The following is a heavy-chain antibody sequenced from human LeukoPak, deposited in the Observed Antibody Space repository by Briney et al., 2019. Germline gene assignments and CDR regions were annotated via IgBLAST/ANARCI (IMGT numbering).Heavy chain of an antibody. CDR1: GFTVSNNY. V-gene: IGHV3-66*01. D-gene: IGHD2-15*01. J-gene: IGHJ4*02. CDR2: LYSGGST. Sequence: PGGSLRLSCAASGFTVSNNYMSWVRQAPGKGLEWVSVLYSGGSTYYADSVKGRFTISRDNSKNSLYLQLNSLRAEDTAVYYCARGSPPDYWGQGTLVTVSS. CDR3: ARGSPPDY.